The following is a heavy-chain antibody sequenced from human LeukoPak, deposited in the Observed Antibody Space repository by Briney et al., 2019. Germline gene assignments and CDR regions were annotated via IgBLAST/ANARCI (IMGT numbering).Heavy chain of an antibody. CDR3: AKAEAGFGESLLMDV. CDR1: GFTFSIYG. CDR2: ISGSGGST. J-gene: IGHJ6*03. D-gene: IGHD3-10*01. Sequence: GGSLRLSCAASGFTFSIYGMNWVRQASGRGLEWVSGISGSGGSTHYADSVKGRFTISRDNSKNTLYLQMNSLRAEDTAVYYCAKAEAGFGESLLMDVWGKGTTVTISS. V-gene: IGHV3-23*01.